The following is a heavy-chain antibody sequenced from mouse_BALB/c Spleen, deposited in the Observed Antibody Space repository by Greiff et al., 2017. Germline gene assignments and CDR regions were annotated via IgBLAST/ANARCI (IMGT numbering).Heavy chain of an antibody. V-gene: IGHV2-2*02. CDR1: GFSLTSYG. CDR2: IWSGGST. Sequence: VQLQQSGPGLVQPSQSLSITCTVSGFSLTSYGVHWVRQSPGKGLEWLGVIWSGGSTDYNAAFISRLSISKDNSKSQVFFKMNSLQANDTAIYYCASHITTVVAPYYAMDYWGQGTSVTVSS. CDR3: ASHITTVVAPYYAMDY. J-gene: IGHJ4*01. D-gene: IGHD1-1*01.